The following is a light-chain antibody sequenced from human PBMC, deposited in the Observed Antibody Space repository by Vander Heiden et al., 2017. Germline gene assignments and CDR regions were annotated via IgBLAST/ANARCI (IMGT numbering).Light chain of an antibody. CDR3: MIWHSSAVI. V-gene: IGLV5-45*03. CDR1: SGINVGTYR. Sequence: QAVLTLPSSLSASPGASASLTCTLRSGINVGTYRIYWYQQKPGSPPQYLLRYKSDSDKQQGSGVPSRFSGSKDASANAGILLISGLQSEDEADYYCMIWHSSAVIFGGGTKLTVL. J-gene: IGLJ2*01. CDR2: YKSDSDK.